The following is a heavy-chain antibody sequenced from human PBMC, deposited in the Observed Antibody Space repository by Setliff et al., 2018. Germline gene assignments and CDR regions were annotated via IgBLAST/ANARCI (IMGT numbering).Heavy chain of an antibody. CDR2: IYHNGNT. J-gene: IGHJ6*02. Sequence: SETLSLTCTVSGGSISPYFWSWIRQPPGKGLEWIGYIYHNGNTNFNPSLKTRVTMSVDTSKNQFALNLRSVTAADTAVYYCVRDQTAYSYGLDVWGQGTTVTVSS. CDR3: VRDQTAYSYGLDV. V-gene: IGHV4-59*01. D-gene: IGHD5-18*01. CDR1: GGSISPYF.